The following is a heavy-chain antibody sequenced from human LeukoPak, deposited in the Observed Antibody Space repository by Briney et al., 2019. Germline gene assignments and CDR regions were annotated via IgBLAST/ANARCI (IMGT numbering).Heavy chain of an antibody. CDR3: ARDEDAAAGLVFDY. Sequence: GGSLRLFCAASGFTFSSYSMNWVRQAPGKGLEWVSSISSSSSYIYYADSVKGRFTISRDNAKNSLYLQMNSLRAEDTAVYYCARDEDAAAGLVFDYWGQGTLVTVSS. CDR1: GFTFSSYS. CDR2: ISSSSSYI. V-gene: IGHV3-21*01. D-gene: IGHD6-13*01. J-gene: IGHJ4*02.